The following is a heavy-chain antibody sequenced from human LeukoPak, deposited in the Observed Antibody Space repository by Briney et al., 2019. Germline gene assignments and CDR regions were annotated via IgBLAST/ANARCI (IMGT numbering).Heavy chain of an antibody. CDR2: ISAHNGNT. Sequence: ASVKVSCKASGYTFTSYGISWVRQAPGQGLEWMGWISAHNGNTNYAQKLQGRVTMTTDTSTSTAYMELRSLRSDDTAVYYCARTHGYGDRYNWFDPWGQGTLVTVSS. D-gene: IGHD4-17*01. J-gene: IGHJ5*02. CDR3: ARTHGYGDRYNWFDP. V-gene: IGHV1-18*01. CDR1: GYTFTSYG.